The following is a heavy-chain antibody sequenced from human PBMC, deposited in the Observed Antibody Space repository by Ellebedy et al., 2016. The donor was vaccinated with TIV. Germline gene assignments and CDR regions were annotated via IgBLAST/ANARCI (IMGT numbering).Heavy chain of an antibody. D-gene: IGHD3-10*01. V-gene: IGHV4-4*07. J-gene: IGHJ6*02. CDR2: INTSGST. CDR3: TRGSYASGV. Sequence: MPGGSLRLSCTVSGGSISSYYWSWIRQPAGKGLEWIARINTSGSTNYNPSLKSRVTMSVDTSKNQFSLKLSSVTAADTAVYYCTRGSYASGVWGQGTTATVSS. CDR1: GGSISSYY.